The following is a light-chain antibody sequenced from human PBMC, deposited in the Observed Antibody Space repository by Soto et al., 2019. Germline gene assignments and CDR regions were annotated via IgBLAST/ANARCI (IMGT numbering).Light chain of an antibody. J-gene: IGKJ3*01. V-gene: IGKV4-1*01. CDR2: WAA. CDR3: QQYYSTPPFT. CDR1: QSVLYSSNNKNY. Sequence: DIVLTQSPDSLAVSLGATATINCKSSQSVLYSSNNKNYLTWYQQKPGQPPKLLIYWAATRESGVPDRYSGSGSGTDFTLTISSLQAEDVAVYYCQQYYSTPPFTFGPGTKVEIK.